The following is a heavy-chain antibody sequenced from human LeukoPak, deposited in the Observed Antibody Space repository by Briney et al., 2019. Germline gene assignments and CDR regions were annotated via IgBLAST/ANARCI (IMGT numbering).Heavy chain of an antibody. CDR1: GFSLSTSGMC. Sequence: GSGPTLVNPTQTLTRTCTFSGFSLSTSGMCVSWIRQPPGKVLEWLARIDWDDDKYYSTSLKTRLTISKDTSKNQVVLTMTNMDPVDTATYYCARIYDFWKAGDYAFDIWGQGTMVTVSS. J-gene: IGHJ3*02. CDR3: ARIYDFWKAGDYAFDI. CDR2: IDWDDDK. V-gene: IGHV2-70*11. D-gene: IGHD3-3*01.